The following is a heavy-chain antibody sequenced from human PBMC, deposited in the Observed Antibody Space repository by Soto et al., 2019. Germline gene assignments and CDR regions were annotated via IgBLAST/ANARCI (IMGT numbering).Heavy chain of an antibody. V-gene: IGHV3-23*01. CDR3: AKAAAYHGSASYFPFDD. CDR2: ISGSGANT. Sequence: EVQLLESGGGLVQPGGSLRLSCAASGFSFSSYAMSWVGQAPGKGLEWVSSISGSGANTYYVDSVKGRFTVSRDNSKNTLYLQMSSLTGEDTAVYKCAKAAAYHGSASYFPFDDWGLGTRVTVSS. CDR1: GFSFSSYA. D-gene: IGHD3-10*01. J-gene: IGHJ4*02.